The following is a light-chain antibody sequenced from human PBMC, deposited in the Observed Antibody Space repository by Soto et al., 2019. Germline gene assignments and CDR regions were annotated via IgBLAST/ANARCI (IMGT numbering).Light chain of an antibody. CDR3: QEYETFSPWT. Sequence: DIQMTRSPSIVSASVGDRVTITCRASQRIDTWLAWYQQKPGTAPKLLIYKATTLQSGVPSRFSGSGSGTEFTLAISSLEPDDFATYYCQEYETFSPWTFGQGTKVEVK. J-gene: IGKJ1*01. V-gene: IGKV1-5*03. CDR1: QRIDTW. CDR2: KAT.